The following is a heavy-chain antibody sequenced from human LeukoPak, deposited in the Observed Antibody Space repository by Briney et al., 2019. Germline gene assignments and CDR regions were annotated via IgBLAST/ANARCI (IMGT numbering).Heavy chain of an antibody. J-gene: IGHJ5*02. CDR2: IIPIFGTA. CDR1: GGTFSSYA. V-gene: IGHV1-69*05. D-gene: IGHD6-19*01. CDR3: ARVFGYSSGWYTSRGPNWFDP. Sequence: SVKVSFKASGGTFSSYAISWVRQAPGQGLEWMGRIIPIFGTANYAQKFQGRVTVTTDESTSTAYMELSSLRSEDTAVYYCARVFGYSSGWYTSRGPNWFDPWGQGTLVTVS.